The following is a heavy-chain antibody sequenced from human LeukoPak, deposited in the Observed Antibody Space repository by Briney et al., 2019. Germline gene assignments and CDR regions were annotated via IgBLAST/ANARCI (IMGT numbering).Heavy chain of an antibody. Sequence: PGGSLRLSCEAPGFTFSRYWMSWVRQAPGKGPEWVANINQDGSAAFYVDSVKGRVTISRDNAKNSLYLQMYSLRAEDTAVYYCARSIDYWGQGTLVTVSS. CDR3: ARSIDY. J-gene: IGHJ4*02. V-gene: IGHV3-7*01. CDR1: GFTFSRYW. CDR2: INQDGSAA.